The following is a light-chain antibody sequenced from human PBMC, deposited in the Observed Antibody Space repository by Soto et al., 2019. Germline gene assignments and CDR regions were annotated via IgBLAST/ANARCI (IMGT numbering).Light chain of an antibody. Sequence: EILMTQSPASLSVSPGERVILSCRATQSISSNLAWYQQKPGHAPRLLIYGTSTRATGIPARFSGSGSGTEFTLTITSLQSEDFALYFCQQYNNWPLTFGQGTRLEIK. CDR2: GTS. CDR1: QSISSN. V-gene: IGKV3-15*01. CDR3: QQYNNWPLT. J-gene: IGKJ5*01.